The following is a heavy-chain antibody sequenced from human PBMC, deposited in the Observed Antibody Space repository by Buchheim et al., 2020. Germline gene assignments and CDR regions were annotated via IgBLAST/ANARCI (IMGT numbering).Heavy chain of an antibody. V-gene: IGHV3-30-3*01. CDR1: GFTFSSYA. CDR3: ARDPISSGSPWYFDL. D-gene: IGHD3-3*02. J-gene: IGHJ2*01. CDR2: ISYDGSNK. Sequence: QVQLVESGGGVVQPGRSLRLSCAASGFTFSSYAMHWVRQAPGKGLEWVAVISYDGSNKYYADSVKGRFTISRDNSKNTLYLQMNSLRAEDTAVYYCARDPISSGSPWYFDLWGRGTL.